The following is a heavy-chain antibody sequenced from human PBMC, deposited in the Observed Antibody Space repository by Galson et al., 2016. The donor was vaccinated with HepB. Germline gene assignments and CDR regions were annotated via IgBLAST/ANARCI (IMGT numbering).Heavy chain of an antibody. CDR1: GYTFTNNG. J-gene: IGHJ4*02. CDR3: ARDRDAALDY. V-gene: IGHV1-18*01. Sequence: SVKVSCKASGYTFTNNGISGVRQAPGQGLEWMGWISAHSGNTNYAQKFQGRLTLTKDTSASTVYMELRSLRFDDTAMYYCARDRDAALDYWGQGALVTVSS. D-gene: IGHD6-13*01. CDR2: ISAHSGNT.